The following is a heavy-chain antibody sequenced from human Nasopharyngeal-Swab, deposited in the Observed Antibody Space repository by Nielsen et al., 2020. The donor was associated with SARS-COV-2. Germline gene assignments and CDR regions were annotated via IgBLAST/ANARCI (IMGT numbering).Heavy chain of an antibody. D-gene: IGHD3-3*01. V-gene: IGHV3-21*01. CDR2: ISSSSSYI. Sequence: GESLKISCAASGFTFSSYSMNWVRQAPGKGLEWVSSISSSSSYIYYAESVKGRFTISRDNAKNSLYLQMNSLRAEDTAVYYCARDLRITIFGVAPYYYYGMDVWGQGTTVTVSS. J-gene: IGHJ6*02. CDR3: ARDLRITIFGVAPYYYYGMDV. CDR1: GFTFSSYS.